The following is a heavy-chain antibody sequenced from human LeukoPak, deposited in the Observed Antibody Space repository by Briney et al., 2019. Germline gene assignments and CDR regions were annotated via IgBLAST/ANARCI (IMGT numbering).Heavy chain of an antibody. D-gene: IGHD4-17*01. J-gene: IGHJ4*02. Sequence: GGSLRLSCAASGFTFSSYTMNWVRQPPGKGLEWVSSISGSSSKIYHADPVKGRFTISRDNAKDSLYLQMNSLRADDTAVYYCARDAYGDYGFDYWGQGILVTVSS. CDR2: ISGSSSKI. V-gene: IGHV3-21*01. CDR1: GFTFSSYT. CDR3: ARDAYGDYGFDY.